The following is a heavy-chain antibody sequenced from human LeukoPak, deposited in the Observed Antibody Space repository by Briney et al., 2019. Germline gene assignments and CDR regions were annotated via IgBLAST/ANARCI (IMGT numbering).Heavy chain of an antibody. CDR1: GFTFDDYA. CDR2: ISWNSGSI. D-gene: IGHD6-13*01. CDR3: AKDMMRYSSSWRTGGFDP. V-gene: IGHV3-9*01. J-gene: IGHJ5*02. Sequence: PGRSLRLSCAASGFTFDDYAMHWVRQAPGKGLEWVSGISWNSGSIGYADSVKGRFTISRDNAKNSLYLQMNSLRAEDTALYYCAKDMMRYSSSWRTGGFDPWGQGTLVTVSS.